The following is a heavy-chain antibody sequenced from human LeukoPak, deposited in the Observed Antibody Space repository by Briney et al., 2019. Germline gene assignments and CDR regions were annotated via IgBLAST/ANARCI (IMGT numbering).Heavy chain of an antibody. V-gene: IGHV3-7*01. D-gene: IGHD1-26*01. CDR3: AKVGAWELQRVFEN. CDR2: INRDGSEQ. J-gene: IGHJ4*02. CDR1: GFTFSSYS. Sequence: GGSLRLSCAASGFTFSSYSMNWVRQAPGKGLEWVANINRDGSEQHYVESVKGRFTISRDNGRNSLYLQMDSLRVDDTAVYYCAKVGAWELQRVFENWGQGTLVTVSS.